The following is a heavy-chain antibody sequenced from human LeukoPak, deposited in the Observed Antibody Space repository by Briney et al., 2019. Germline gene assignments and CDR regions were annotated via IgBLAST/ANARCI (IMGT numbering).Heavy chain of an antibody. Sequence: GGSLRLSCAASTFIFSDYAMTWVRQAPGKGLEWVSSISSSSSYIYYADSVKGRFTISRDNAKNSLYLQMNSLKTEDTAVYYCTRDGIPETNWSGYYIDYWGQGTLVTVSS. CDR2: ISSSSSYI. D-gene: IGHD3-3*01. CDR1: TFIFSDYA. CDR3: TRDGIPETNWSGYYIDY. V-gene: IGHV3-21*03. J-gene: IGHJ4*02.